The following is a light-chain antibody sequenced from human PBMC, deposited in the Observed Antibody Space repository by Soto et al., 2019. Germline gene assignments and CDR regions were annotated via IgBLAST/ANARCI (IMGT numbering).Light chain of an antibody. V-gene: IGKV3-15*01. J-gene: IGKJ1*01. Sequence: EIVLTQSPGTLSLSPWERATLSCRASQSVTSSYLAWYQQKPGQAHRLLIYAASTRATGIPARFSGSGSGTEFTLTISSLQSEDFAVYYCQQYSIWRTFGQGTKVDIK. CDR3: QQYSIWRT. CDR2: AAS. CDR1: QSVTSSY.